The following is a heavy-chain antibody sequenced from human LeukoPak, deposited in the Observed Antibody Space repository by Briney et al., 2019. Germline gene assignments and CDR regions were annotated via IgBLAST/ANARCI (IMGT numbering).Heavy chain of an antibody. CDR2: VYYSGGT. J-gene: IGHJ4*02. D-gene: IGHD3-10*01. V-gene: IGHV4-39*07. CDR1: GGSISITNHY. Sequence: SETLSLTCTVSGGSISITNHYWGWIRQSPGKGLEWIGSVYYSGGTYYDPSLKSRATISVDTSKNQFSLRLTSVTAADTAVYYCAHYNGEDYYFDSWGQGTLVSVSS. CDR3: AHYNGEDYYFDS.